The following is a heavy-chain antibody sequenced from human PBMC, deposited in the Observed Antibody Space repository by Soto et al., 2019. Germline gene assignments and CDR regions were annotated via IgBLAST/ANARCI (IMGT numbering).Heavy chain of an antibody. CDR2: IFPKFGTT. CDR3: EAEMTFGKLSVV. D-gene: IGHD3-16*02. V-gene: IGHV1-69*13. J-gene: IGHJ6*02. Sequence: GASVKVSCKASGYTFTSYGISWVRQAPGQGLEWMGGIFPKFGTTYSAQKLQDRLTITADESTSTVYMQLSSLRLDDTAVYYCEAEMTFGKLSVVWGQGTTVTVSS. CDR1: GYTFTSYG.